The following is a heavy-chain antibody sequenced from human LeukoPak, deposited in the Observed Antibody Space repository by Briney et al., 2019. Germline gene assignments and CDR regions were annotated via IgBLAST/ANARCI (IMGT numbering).Heavy chain of an antibody. D-gene: IGHD3-9*01. CDR3: ARVFLTIFTRGNWFDP. J-gene: IGHJ5*02. CDR1: GYTFTGYY. V-gene: IGHV1-2*04. Sequence: GASVKVSCKASGYTFTGYYMHWVRQAPGQGLEWMGWINPNSGGTNYAQKFQGWVTMTRDTSISTAYMELSRLRSDDTAVYYCARVFLTIFTRGNWFDPWGQGTLFTVSS. CDR2: INPNSGGT.